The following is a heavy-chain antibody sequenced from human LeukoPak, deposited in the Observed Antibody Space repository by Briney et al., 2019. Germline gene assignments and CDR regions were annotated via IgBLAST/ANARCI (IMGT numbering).Heavy chain of an antibody. CDR2: ISYDGHEK. CDR3: ARDPVAESGYYFDY. V-gene: IGHV3-30-3*01. J-gene: IGHJ4*02. CDR1: AFTFNKYS. Sequence: GRSLRLSCAASAFTFNKYSMDWVRQAPGRGLEWVAVISYDGHEKYYADSVKGRFTISRDNSKNMLYLQMNSLRAGDTAIYYCARDPVAESGYYFDYWGQGTLVTVSS. D-gene: IGHD3-16*01.